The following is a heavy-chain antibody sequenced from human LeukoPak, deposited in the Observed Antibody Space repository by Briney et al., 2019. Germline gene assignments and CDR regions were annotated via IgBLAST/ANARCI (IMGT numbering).Heavy chain of an antibody. CDR2: ISAYNANT. J-gene: IGHJ6*04. D-gene: IGHD3-9*01. CDR1: GYTFTNYG. V-gene: IGHV1-18*04. CDR3: ARTDYDILTGARMDV. Sequence: ASVKVSCKASGYTFTNYGIPWVRQAPGQGLAWMGWISAYNANTNYAQKFQGRVTMTTDTLPMTVYMELRSLISDDTAIYYCARTDYDILTGARMDVWGKGTTVTVSS.